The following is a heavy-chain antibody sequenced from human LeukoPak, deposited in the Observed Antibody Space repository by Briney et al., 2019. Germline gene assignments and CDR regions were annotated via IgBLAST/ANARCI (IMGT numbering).Heavy chain of an antibody. CDR3: ARDSVMDYSLDY. Sequence: SETLSLTCTVSGGSISSHYWSWIRQPPGKGLEWIGYIYYSGSTNYNPSLKSRVTISVDTSKNQFSLKLSSVTAADTAVYYCARDSVMDYSLDYWGQGTLVTVSS. V-gene: IGHV4-59*11. J-gene: IGHJ4*02. CDR2: IYYSGST. CDR1: GGSISSHY. D-gene: IGHD2-15*01.